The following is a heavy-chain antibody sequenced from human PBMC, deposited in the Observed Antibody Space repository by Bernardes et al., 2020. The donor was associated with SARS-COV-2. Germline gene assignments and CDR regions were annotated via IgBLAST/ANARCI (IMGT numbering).Heavy chain of an antibody. Sequence: SETLSLTCTVSGGSISSGDYYWTWIPQPPGKGLEWIGYIYYSGSTYYNSSLKSRVTISVDTSKNQFSLKLSSVTAADTAVYYCAREGVMVIRGSYREYGMDVWGQGTTVTVSS. CDR3: AREGVMVIRGSYREYGMDV. D-gene: IGHD3-16*02. CDR2: IYYSGST. J-gene: IGHJ6*02. CDR1: GGSISSGDYY. V-gene: IGHV4-30-4*01.